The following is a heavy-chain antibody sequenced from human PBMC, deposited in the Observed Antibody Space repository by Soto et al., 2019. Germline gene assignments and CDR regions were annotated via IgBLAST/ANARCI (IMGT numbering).Heavy chain of an antibody. CDR3: ARVAVGSYKWSWYGMDV. CDR1: GYTFTGYY. D-gene: IGHD6-19*01. CDR2: INPNSGGT. J-gene: IGHJ6*02. V-gene: IGHV1-2*02. Sequence: QVQLVQSGAEVKKPGASVKVSCKASGYTFTGYYMNWVRQAPGQGLEWMGWINPNSGGTNYAQKFQRRVTMTRDTSISTGYMELSRLRSDDTAVYYCARVAVGSYKWSWYGMDVGGQGTTVTVSS.